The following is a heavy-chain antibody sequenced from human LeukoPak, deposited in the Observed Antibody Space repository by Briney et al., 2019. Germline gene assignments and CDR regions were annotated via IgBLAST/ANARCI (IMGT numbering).Heavy chain of an antibody. D-gene: IGHD3-9*01. J-gene: IGHJ4*02. CDR2: INHSGST. CDR3: ARGGDYDILTGYLYYFDS. CDR1: GGSFSGYY. Sequence: PETLSLTCAVYGGSFSGYYWSWIRQPPGKGLEWIGEINHSGSTNYNPSLKSRVTISVDTTKNQFSLKLSSVTAADTAVYYCARGGDYDILTGYLYYFDSGAQGPRVTVSS. V-gene: IGHV4-34*01.